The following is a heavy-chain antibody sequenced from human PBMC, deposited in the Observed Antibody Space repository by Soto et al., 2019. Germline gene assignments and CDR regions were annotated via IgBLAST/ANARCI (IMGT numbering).Heavy chain of an antibody. Sequence: GASVKVSCKASGYTFTSYGISWVRQAPGQGLEWMGWISAYNGNTNYAQKLQGRVTMTTDTSTSTAYMELRSLRSDDTAVYYCARNYYDSSGYYYFLDPWGQGTLVTVSS. V-gene: IGHV1-18*04. CDR1: GYTFTSYG. J-gene: IGHJ5*02. D-gene: IGHD3-22*01. CDR3: ARNYYDSSGYYYFLDP. CDR2: ISAYNGNT.